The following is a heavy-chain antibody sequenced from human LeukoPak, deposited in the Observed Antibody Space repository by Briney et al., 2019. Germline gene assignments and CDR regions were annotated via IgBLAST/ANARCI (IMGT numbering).Heavy chain of an antibody. V-gene: IGHV4-59*01. D-gene: IGHD5-12*01. CDR2: IYYSGST. CDR1: GGSISTYY. CDR3: ARVYGSGYDFRGAFDI. J-gene: IGHJ3*02. Sequence: PETLSLTCTVSGGSISTYYWTWIRQPPGKGLEWIGYIYYSGSTNYNPSLKSRVTISVDTSKNQFPLKLSSVTAADTAVYYCARVYGSGYDFRGAFDIWGQGTMVTVSS.